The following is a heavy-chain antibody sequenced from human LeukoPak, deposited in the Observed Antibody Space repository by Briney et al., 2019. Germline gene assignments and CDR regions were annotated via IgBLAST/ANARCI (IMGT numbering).Heavy chain of an antibody. CDR1: GGSISSNY. D-gene: IGHD4-17*01. CDR2: IYYSGST. CDR3: ARDRGYGDYLNYFDY. Sequence: SETLSLTCTVSGGSISSNYWSWIRQPPREGLEWIGYIYYSGSTNCNPSLKSRVTISVDTSKNQFSLNLSSVTAADTAVYYCARDRGYGDYLNYFDYWGQGTLVTVSS. V-gene: IGHV4-59*01. J-gene: IGHJ4*02.